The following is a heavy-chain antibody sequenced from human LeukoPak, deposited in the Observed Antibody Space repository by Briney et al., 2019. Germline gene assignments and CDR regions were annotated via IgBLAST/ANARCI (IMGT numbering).Heavy chain of an antibody. CDR1: GYTFTGYY. CDR3: ARIGYGDYGSVDY. V-gene: IGHV1-2*02. CDR2: INPNSGGT. Sequence: GASVTVSCKASGYTFTGYYMHWVRQAPGQGLEWMGWINPNSGGTNYAQKFQGRVTMTRDTSISTAYMELSRLRSDDTAVYYCARIGYGDYGSVDYWGQGTLVTVSS. J-gene: IGHJ4*02. D-gene: IGHD4-17*01.